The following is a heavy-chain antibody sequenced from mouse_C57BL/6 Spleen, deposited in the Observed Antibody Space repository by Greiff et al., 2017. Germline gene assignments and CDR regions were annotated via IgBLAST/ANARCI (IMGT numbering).Heavy chain of an antibody. Sequence: EVQLQQSGPELVKPGASVKISCKASGYSFTGYYMNWVKQSPEKSLEWIGGINPSTGGTTYNQKFKAKATLTVDKSSSTAYMQLKSLTSEDSAVYYCARSPFDYWGQGTTLTVSS. V-gene: IGHV1-42*01. CDR2: INPSTGGT. CDR3: ARSPFDY. J-gene: IGHJ2*01. CDR1: GYSFTGYY.